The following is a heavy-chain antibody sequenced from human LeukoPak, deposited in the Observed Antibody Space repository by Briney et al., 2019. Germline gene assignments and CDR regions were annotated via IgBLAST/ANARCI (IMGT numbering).Heavy chain of an antibody. J-gene: IGHJ4*02. CDR1: GGFISNYY. CDR3: ARGKRRGYYDSSGFDY. Sequence: SETLSLTCTVSGGFISNYYWSWIRQPPGKGLEWIGDIYYSDSNYHPSLKSRVTISEDTSKNQFSLKLSSLTAADTAVYYCARGKRRGYYDSSGFDYWGQGTLVTVSS. D-gene: IGHD3-22*01. CDR2: IYYSDS. V-gene: IGHV4-59*08.